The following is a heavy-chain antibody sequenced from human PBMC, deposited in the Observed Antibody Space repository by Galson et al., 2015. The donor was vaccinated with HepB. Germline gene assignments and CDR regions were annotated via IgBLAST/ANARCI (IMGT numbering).Heavy chain of an antibody. D-gene: IGHD4-17*01. CDR1: GYTFTSYG. CDR2: ISAYNGNT. Sequence: QSGAEVKKPGASVKVSCKASGYTFTSYGISWVRQAPGQGLEWMGWISAYNGNTNYAQKLQGRVTMTTDTSTSTAYMELRSLRSDDTTVYYCARDHHRLRDGDLRPSFDYWGQGTLVTVSS. J-gene: IGHJ4*02. CDR3: ARDHHRLRDGDLRPSFDY. V-gene: IGHV1-18*04.